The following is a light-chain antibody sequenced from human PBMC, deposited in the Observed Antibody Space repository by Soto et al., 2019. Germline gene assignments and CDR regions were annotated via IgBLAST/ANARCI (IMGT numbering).Light chain of an antibody. J-gene: IGLJ1*01. V-gene: IGLV1-47*02. CDR3: AAWYASLSGYV. CDR2: SNS. CDR1: SSNIESNY. Sequence: QSVLTQPPSASGTPGQTVTISCSGSSSNIESNYVYWYQHLPGTAPKLLIYSNSQRPSGVPDRFSCSKSGTSASLAISGRRYEDEADYYCAAWYASLSGYVFGTGTKVTVL.